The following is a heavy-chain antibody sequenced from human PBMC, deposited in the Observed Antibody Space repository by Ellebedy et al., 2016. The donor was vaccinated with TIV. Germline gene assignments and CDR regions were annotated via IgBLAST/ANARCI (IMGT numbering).Heavy chain of an antibody. CDR3: VRITADDVLDY. D-gene: IGHD2-21*02. J-gene: IGHJ4*02. V-gene: IGHV5-51*06. Sequence: KVSCKGSGYSFTSYWIGWVRQMPGKGLEWMGVIHPGGTETRYSPSFEGHITISADTSVNTAYLQWSSLRASDTAMYYCVRITADDVLDYWGQGSLVTVSS. CDR2: IHPGGTET. CDR1: GYSFTSYW.